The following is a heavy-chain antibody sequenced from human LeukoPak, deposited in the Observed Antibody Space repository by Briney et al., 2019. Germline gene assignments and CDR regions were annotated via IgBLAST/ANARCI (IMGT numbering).Heavy chain of an antibody. CDR1: GYTFTSYD. Sequence: ASVKVSCKASGYTFTSYDINWVRQATGQGLEWMGWMNPNSGNTGYAQKFQGRVTMTRNTSISTAYMELSSLRSEDTAVYYCARGSLYAAAGTLDFDCWGQGTLVTVSS. CDR3: ARGSLYAAAGTLDFDC. V-gene: IGHV1-8*01. CDR2: MNPNSGNT. D-gene: IGHD6-13*01. J-gene: IGHJ4*02.